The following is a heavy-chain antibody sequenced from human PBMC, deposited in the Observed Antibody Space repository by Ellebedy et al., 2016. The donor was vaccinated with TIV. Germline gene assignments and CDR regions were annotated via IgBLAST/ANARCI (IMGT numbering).Heavy chain of an antibody. Sequence: GESLKISXAASGFTFSSYWMQWIHQAPGKGLERVANIKQDRSAKYYVDSVKGRFTISRDNAKNSVYLQMNNLRAEDTAVYYCARRYMDVWGRGTTVTVSS. CDR1: GFTFSSYW. CDR3: ARRYMDV. J-gene: IGHJ6*03. V-gene: IGHV3-7*01. CDR2: IKQDRSAK.